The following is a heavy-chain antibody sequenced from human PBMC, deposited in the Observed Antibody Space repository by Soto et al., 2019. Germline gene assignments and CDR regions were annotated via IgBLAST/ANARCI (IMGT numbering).Heavy chain of an antibody. CDR2: IRHDGINK. CDR1: GFTFSNFG. V-gene: IGHV3-33*01. Sequence: PGGSLRLSCAASGFTFSNFGMHWVRQAPGKGLEWVAAIRHDGINKFYADSVEGRFTVSRDVSKNTLFLQMNSLRPDDTAVYFCARDRSGPLDSWGQGTLVTVSS. CDR3: ARDRSGPLDS. J-gene: IGHJ4*02. D-gene: IGHD3-16*02.